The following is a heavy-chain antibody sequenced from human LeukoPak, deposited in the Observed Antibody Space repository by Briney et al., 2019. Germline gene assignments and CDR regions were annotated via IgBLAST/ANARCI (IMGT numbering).Heavy chain of an antibody. CDR2: INFNGDTT. J-gene: IGHJ4*02. D-gene: IGHD5-24*01. Sequence: GRSLRLSCSASGFTFDEFAMHWARQPPGKGLEWVSGINFNGDTTRYAHSVKGRFTISRDNAKKALYLQMNGLRGEDTALYYCARDRDYNLADSFDHWGQGTLVTVSS. CDR3: ARDRDYNLADSFDH. CDR1: GFTFDEFA. V-gene: IGHV3-9*01.